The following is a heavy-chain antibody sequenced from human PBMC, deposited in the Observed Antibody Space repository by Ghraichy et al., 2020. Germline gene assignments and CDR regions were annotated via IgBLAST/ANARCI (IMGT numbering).Heavy chain of an antibody. Sequence: SQTLSLTCTVSGGSVSSYYWSWIRQPAGKGLEWIGRIYASGSPSYNPSLKSRVTMSLHTSKNQFSLKLNSMTAADTAVYYCAKYGDSDYFDDWGQGTLVTVSS. V-gene: IGHV4-4*07. CDR2: IYASGSP. CDR3: AKYGDSDYFDD. D-gene: IGHD4-17*01. CDR1: GGSVSSYY. J-gene: IGHJ4*02.